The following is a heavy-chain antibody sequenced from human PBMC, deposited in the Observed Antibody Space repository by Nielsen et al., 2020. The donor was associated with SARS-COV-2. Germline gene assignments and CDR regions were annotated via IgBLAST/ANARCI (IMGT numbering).Heavy chain of an antibody. D-gene: IGHD5-18*01. CDR1: GFTFSSYG. Sequence: GESLKISCAASGFTFSSYGMHWVRQAPGKGLEWVAVISYDGSNKYYADSVKGRFTISRDNSKNTLYLQMNSLRAEDTAVYYCAHSYAEFDYWGQGTLVTVSS. J-gene: IGHJ4*02. CDR2: ISYDGSNK. CDR3: AHSYAEFDY. V-gene: IGHV3-30*03.